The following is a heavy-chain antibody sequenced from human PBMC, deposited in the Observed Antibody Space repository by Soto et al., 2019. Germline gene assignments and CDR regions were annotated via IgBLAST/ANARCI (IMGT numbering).Heavy chain of an antibody. D-gene: IGHD3-9*01. CDR2: ISPHNFNT. Sequence: ASVKVSCKASGYTFTHFYITWVRQAPGQGLEWMGAISPHNFNTNYAQKFRGRVTLTTEKSTNTAYMDLRSLTSDDTAVYYCARDEGGYDILTGYYKAHHFDYRGQGVPVTVS. CDR1: GYTFTHFY. CDR3: ARDEGGYDILTGYYKAHHFDY. V-gene: IGHV1-18*01. J-gene: IGHJ4*02.